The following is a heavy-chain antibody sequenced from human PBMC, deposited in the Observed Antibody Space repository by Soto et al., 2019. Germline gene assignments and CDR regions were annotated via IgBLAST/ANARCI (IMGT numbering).Heavy chain of an antibody. V-gene: IGHV1-69*06. CDR1: GGTFSSYS. CDR2: VIPIFGKP. Sequence: QVQLVQSGAEVKKSGSPVKVSCTASGGTFSSYSINWVRQAPGQGLEWMGGVIPIFGKPTYAQKFQGRLTITADKSTSTAYMELTSLRYDDRAVYYCARAIKRWEVNYYFDFWGQGTLVTVSS. D-gene: IGHD1-26*01. J-gene: IGHJ4*02. CDR3: ARAIKRWEVNYYFDF.